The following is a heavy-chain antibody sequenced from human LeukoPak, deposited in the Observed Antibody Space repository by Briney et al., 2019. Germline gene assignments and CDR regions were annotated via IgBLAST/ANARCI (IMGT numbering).Heavy chain of an antibody. CDR3: ARVSEYYYFDY. Sequence: GASVKVSYKASGYTFTGYFMHWVRQAPGQGPEWMRWINPNSGGTNYAQKFQGRVIMTRDTSISTAYMELSRLRSDDTAVYYCARVSEYYYFDYWGQGTLVTVSS. J-gene: IGHJ4*02. D-gene: IGHD2/OR15-2a*01. CDR2: INPNSGGT. V-gene: IGHV1-2*02. CDR1: GYTFTGYF.